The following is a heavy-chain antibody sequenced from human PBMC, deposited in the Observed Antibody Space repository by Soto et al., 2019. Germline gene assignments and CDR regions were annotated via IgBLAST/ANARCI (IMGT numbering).Heavy chain of an antibody. V-gene: IGHV3-66*01. CDR1: GFTVSSNY. CDR2: IYSGGST. J-gene: IGHJ3*02. Sequence: GGSLRLSCAASGFTVSSNYMSWVRQAPGKGLEWVSVIYSGGSTYYADSVKGRFTISRHNSKNTLELQMNSLRAGDTAVYYCAASSIAARDAFDIWGPGTMVPVSS. D-gene: IGHD6-6*01. CDR3: AASSIAARDAFDI.